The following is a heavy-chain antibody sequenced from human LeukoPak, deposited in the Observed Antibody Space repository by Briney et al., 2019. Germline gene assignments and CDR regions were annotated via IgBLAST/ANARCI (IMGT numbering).Heavy chain of an antibody. CDR2: ISYDGGNK. V-gene: IGHV3-30*04. CDR3: ARVDVDTAMVDAFDI. Sequence: GGSLRLSCAASGFTLSNYAMHWVRQAPGKGLEWVAVISYDGGNKYYADSVKGRFTISRDNSKNTLYLQMNSLRAEDTAVYYCARVDVDTAMVDAFDIWGQGTMVTVSS. J-gene: IGHJ3*02. D-gene: IGHD5-18*01. CDR1: GFTLSNYA.